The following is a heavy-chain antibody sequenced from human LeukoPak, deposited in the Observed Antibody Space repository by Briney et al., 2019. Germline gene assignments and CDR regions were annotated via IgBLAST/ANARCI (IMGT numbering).Heavy chain of an antibody. J-gene: IGHJ3*02. Sequence: GGSLRLSCAASGFTFSSYAMHWVRQAPGKGLEWVAVISYDGSNKYYADSVRGRFTISRDNSKNTLYLQMNSLRAEDTAVYYCARDAELRTLLDIWGKGTMVTVSS. V-gene: IGHV3-30-3*01. CDR3: ARDAELRTLLDI. CDR2: ISYDGSNK. D-gene: IGHD1-26*01. CDR1: GFTFSSYA.